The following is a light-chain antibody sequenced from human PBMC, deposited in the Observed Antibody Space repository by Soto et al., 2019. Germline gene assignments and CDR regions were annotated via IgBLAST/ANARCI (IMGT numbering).Light chain of an antibody. J-gene: IGKJ1*01. Sequence: DIQMTQSPSSLSASVGDRVTITCRASQSISSYLNWYQQKPGKAPKLLIYAASSLQSGVPSRFSGSGSGTDFTLTISSLQPEDFATYYCQQSYRRTFGQGTKVDI. CDR2: AAS. CDR1: QSISSY. V-gene: IGKV1-39*01. CDR3: QQSYRRT.